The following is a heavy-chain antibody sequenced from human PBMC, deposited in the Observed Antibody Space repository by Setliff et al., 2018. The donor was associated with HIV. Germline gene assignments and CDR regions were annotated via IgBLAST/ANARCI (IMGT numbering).Heavy chain of an antibody. V-gene: IGHV4-4*07. CDR1: GGSISPYY. D-gene: IGHD2-2*02. CDR3: ARVFTPIRGAPFGTPPGAFDI. CDR2: IYISGNT. J-gene: IGHJ3*02. Sequence: SETLSLTCSVSGGSISPYYWSWIRQPAGKGLEWIGRIYISGNTIYNPSLKSRVTMSVDTSKNQFSLILNSVTAADTAVYYCARVFTPIRGAPFGTPPGAFDIWGQGTKVTVSS.